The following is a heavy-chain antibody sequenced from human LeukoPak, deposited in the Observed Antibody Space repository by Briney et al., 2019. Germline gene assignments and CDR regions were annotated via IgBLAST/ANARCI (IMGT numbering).Heavy chain of an antibody. V-gene: IGHV3-49*03. D-gene: IGHD3-3*01. Sequence: GGSLRLSCTASGFTFGDYAMSWFRQAPGKGLEWVGFIRSKAYSGTTEYAASVKGRFTISRDDSKSIAYLQMNSLKTEDTAVYYCTRFEGDRRQYDFWSGYTHAFDIWGQGTMVTVSS. CDR2: IRSKAYSGTT. J-gene: IGHJ3*02. CDR1: GFTFGDYA. CDR3: TRFEGDRRQYDFWSGYTHAFDI.